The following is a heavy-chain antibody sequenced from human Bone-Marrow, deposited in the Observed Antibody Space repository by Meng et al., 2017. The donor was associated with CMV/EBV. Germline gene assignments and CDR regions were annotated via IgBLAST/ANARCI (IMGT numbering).Heavy chain of an antibody. CDR2: ISAYNGNT. Sequence: ASVKVSCKASGYTFTSYGISWVRQAPGQGLEWMGLISAYNGNTNYAQKLQGRVTMTTDTSTSTAYMELRSLRSDDTAVYYCAMTGYGGHQYCSSTSCSVVYFDYWGQGTLVTVSS. CDR3: AMTGYGGHQYCSSTSCSVVYFDY. V-gene: IGHV1-18*01. J-gene: IGHJ4*02. CDR1: GYTFTSYG. D-gene: IGHD2-2*01.